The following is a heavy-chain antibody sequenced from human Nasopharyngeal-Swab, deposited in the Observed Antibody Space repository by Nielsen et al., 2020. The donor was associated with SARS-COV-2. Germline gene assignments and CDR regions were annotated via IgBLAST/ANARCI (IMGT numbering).Heavy chain of an antibody. D-gene: IGHD5-18*01. J-gene: IGHJ4*02. V-gene: IGHV1-8*01. Sequence: ASVKVSCKATEYIFSTFDINWVRQATGQGLEWMGWMSPTSGKTESAQKFQGRITMTRDTSTSTAYMELSSLTSEDTAIYYCATPGYRSGHYFFDNWGRGTLVTVSS. CDR3: ATPGYRSGHYFFDN. CDR1: EYIFSTFD. CDR2: MSPTSGKT.